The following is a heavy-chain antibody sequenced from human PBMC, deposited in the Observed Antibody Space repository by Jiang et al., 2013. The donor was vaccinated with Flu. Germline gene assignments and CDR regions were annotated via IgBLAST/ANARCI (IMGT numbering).Heavy chain of an antibody. J-gene: IGHJ4*02. D-gene: IGHD2-21*02. Sequence: GLVKPSETLSLTCTVSGGSISSYYWSWIRQPPGKGLEWIGYIYYSGSTNYNPSLKSRVTISVDTSKNQFSLKLSSVTAADTAVYYCARQGRAYCGGDCWLFDYWGQGTLVTVSS. V-gene: IGHV4-59*08. CDR2: IYYSGST. CDR3: ARQGRAYCGGDCWLFDY. CDR1: GGSISSYY.